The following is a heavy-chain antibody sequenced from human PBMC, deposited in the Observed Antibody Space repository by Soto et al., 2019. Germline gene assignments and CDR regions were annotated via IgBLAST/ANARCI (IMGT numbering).Heavy chain of an antibody. J-gene: IGHJ3*02. Sequence: QVQLQQWGAGLLKPSETLSLTCAVYGGSFSGYYWSWIRQPPGKGLEWIGEINHSGSTNYNPSLKSRVTISVDTSKNQFSQKLSSATSADTAVYYCARGYRITMVRGVRGNAFDIWVHGTMVTVSS. CDR2: INHSGST. D-gene: IGHD3-10*01. CDR3: ARGYRITMVRGVRGNAFDI. CDR1: GGSFSGYY. V-gene: IGHV4-34*01.